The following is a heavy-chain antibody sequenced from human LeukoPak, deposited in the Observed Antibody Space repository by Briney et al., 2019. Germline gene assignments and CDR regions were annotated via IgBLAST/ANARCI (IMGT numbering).Heavy chain of an antibody. CDR3: ASSGIRYDFWSGYYGSFDY. D-gene: IGHD3-3*01. CDR2: IYTSGST. V-gene: IGHV4-4*07. CDR1: GGSISSYY. J-gene: IGHJ4*02. Sequence: SETLSLTCTVSGGSISSYYWSWIRQPAGKGLEWIGCIYTSGSTNYNPSLKSRVTMSVDTSKNQFSLKLSSVTAADTAVYYCASSGIRYDFWSGYYGSFDYWGQGTLVTVSS.